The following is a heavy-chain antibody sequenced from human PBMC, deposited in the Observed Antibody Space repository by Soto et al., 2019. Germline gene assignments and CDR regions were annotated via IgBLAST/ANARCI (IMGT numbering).Heavy chain of an antibody. D-gene: IGHD3-3*01. V-gene: IGHV6-1*01. CDR2: TYYRSKWYN. CDR3: AREDIIGRSRITIFGVERSFDY. J-gene: IGHJ4*02. Sequence: PSQTLSLTCAISGDSVSSNSAAWNWIRQSPSRGLEWLGRTYYRSKWYNDYAVSVKSRITINPDTSKNQFSLQLNSVTPEDTAVYYCAREDIIGRSRITIFGVERSFDYWGQGTLVTVSS. CDR1: GDSVSSNSAA.